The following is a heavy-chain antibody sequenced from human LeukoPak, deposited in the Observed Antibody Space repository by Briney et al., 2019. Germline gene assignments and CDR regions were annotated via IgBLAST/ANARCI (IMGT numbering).Heavy chain of an antibody. J-gene: IGHJ4*02. CDR1: GFTFSSYA. V-gene: IGHV3-23*01. D-gene: IGHD4-23*01. CDR2: IGYSGGDI. Sequence: PGGSLRLSCAASGFTFSSYAMTRVRQAPGKGLEWVSVIGYSGGDIQYADSVKGRFTISRDNSKNTLYLQMNSLRVEDTAVYYCAKYAPPTTVVTRFFDYWGQGTLVTVSS. CDR3: AKYAPPTTVVTRFFDY.